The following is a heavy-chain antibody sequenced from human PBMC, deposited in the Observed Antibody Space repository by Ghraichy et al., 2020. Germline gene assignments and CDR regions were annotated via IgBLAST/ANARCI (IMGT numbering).Heavy chain of an antibody. Sequence: SQTLSHTCAVYGGSFNGYRWSWIRQSPGKGLEWIGEINHGGSTNFNPSLKSRVTISVDTSKNQFSLKLSSVTAADTAVYYCARLGLYGSDVWGQGTTVTVSS. CDR2: INHGGST. CDR1: GGSFNGYR. D-gene: IGHD2-8*01. CDR3: ARLGLYGSDV. V-gene: IGHV4-34*01. J-gene: IGHJ6*02.